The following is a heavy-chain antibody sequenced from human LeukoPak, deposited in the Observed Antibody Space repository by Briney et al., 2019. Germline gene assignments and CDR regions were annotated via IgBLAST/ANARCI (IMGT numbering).Heavy chain of an antibody. J-gene: IGHJ5*02. Sequence: GGSLRLSCAGSGFIFSNAWMNWVRQAPGKGLEWVGRIKSEPNGGTTDYNVAVKGRSIVSRDDSKNTVYLQMNSLKSEDTAVYYCATGGYEFDAWGQGTLVTVSS. CDR3: ATGGYEFDA. CDR1: GFIFSNAW. CDR2: IKSEPNGGTT. V-gene: IGHV3-15*07. D-gene: IGHD3-16*01.